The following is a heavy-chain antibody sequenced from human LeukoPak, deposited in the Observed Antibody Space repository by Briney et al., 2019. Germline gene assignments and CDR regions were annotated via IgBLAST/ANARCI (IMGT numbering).Heavy chain of an antibody. J-gene: IGHJ2*01. CDR3: ARHYSSSLNWYFDL. Sequence: ETLSLTCTVSGGSISSGGYYWSWIRQPPGKGLEWVSAISGSGGSTYYADSVKGRFTISRDNSKNTLYLQMNSLRAEDTAVYYCARHYSSSLNWYFDLWGRGTLVTVSS. D-gene: IGHD6-6*01. V-gene: IGHV3-23*01. CDR2: ISGSGGST. CDR1: GGSISSGGYY.